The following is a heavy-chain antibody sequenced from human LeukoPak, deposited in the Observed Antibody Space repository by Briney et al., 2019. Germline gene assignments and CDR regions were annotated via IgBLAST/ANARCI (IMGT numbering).Heavy chain of an antibody. J-gene: IGHJ4*02. V-gene: IGHV1-2*02. CDR3: ARDRTRTGYSSGWYHDY. D-gene: IGHD6-19*01. CDR2: SNPNSGGT. Sequence: ASVKVSFKASGYTFTGYYMHWVRQAPGQGLEWMGWSNPNSGGTNYAQKFQGRVTMTRDTSISTAYMELSRLRSDDTAVYYCARDRTRTGYSSGWYHDYWGQGTLVTVSS. CDR1: GYTFTGYY.